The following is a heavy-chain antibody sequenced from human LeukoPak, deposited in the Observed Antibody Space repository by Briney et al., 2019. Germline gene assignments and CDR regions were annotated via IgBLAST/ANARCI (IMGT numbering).Heavy chain of an antibody. CDR1: GGSISSSSYY. J-gene: IGHJ4*02. Sequence: KASETLSLTCTVSGGSISSSSYYWGWIRQPPGKGLEWIGSIYYSGSTYYNPSLKSRVTISVDTSKNQFSLKLSSVTAADTSVYSCARRGYDWTNYFDYWGQGTLVTVSS. V-gene: IGHV4-39*01. CDR3: ARRGYDWTNYFDY. CDR2: IYYSGST. D-gene: IGHD5-12*01.